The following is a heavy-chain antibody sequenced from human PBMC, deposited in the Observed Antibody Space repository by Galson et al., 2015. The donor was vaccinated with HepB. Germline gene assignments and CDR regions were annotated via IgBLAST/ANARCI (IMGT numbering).Heavy chain of an antibody. CDR1: GFTFSSYA. CDR2: ISGSGGST. V-gene: IGHV3-23*01. D-gene: IGHD3-16*02. Sequence: SLRLSCAASGFTFSSYAMSWVRQAPGKGLEWVSAISGSGGSTYYADSVKGRFTISRDNSKNTLYLQMNSLRAEDTAVYYCAKDWMITFGGVIAGPYMDVWGKGTTVTVSS. CDR3: AKDWMITFGGVIAGPYMDV. J-gene: IGHJ6*03.